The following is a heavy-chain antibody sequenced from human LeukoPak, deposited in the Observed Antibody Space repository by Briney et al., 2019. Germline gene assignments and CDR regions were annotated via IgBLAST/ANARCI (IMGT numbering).Heavy chain of an antibody. D-gene: IGHD6-19*01. CDR3: ARGRGQWLARGTNWYFDL. CDR1: GYTFTSYD. Sequence: GASVNVSCKASGYTFTSYDINWVRQATGQGLEWMGWMNPNSGNTGYAQKFQGRVTMTRNTSIGTAYMELSRLRSEDTAVYYCARGRGQWLARGTNWYFDLWGRGALVTVSS. CDR2: MNPNSGNT. J-gene: IGHJ2*01. V-gene: IGHV1-8*01.